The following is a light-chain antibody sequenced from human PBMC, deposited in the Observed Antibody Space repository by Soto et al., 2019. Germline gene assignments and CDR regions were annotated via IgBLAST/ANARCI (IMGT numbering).Light chain of an antibody. CDR3: SSYACSNNLVV. CDR2: EVY. V-gene: IGLV2-8*01. Sequence: QSVLTQPPSASGSPGQSVTISCTGTGSDVGAYNFVSWYQHHPGKAPQALIYEVYKRPSGVPDRFSGSKSGNTASLTVSGLQTEDEADYYFSSYACSNNLVVFGGGTQLTVL. J-gene: IGLJ2*01. CDR1: GSDVGAYNF.